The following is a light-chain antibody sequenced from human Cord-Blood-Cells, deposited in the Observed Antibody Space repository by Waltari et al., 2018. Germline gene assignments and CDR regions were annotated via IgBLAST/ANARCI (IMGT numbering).Light chain of an antibody. Sequence: QSALTQPASVSGSPGQSITISCPGTSSDVGGYNYVSWYQKHPGKAPKLMIYEVSNRPSGVSNRFSGSKSGNTASLTISGLQAEDEADYYCSSYTSSSTLVFGTGTKVTVL. CDR2: EVS. J-gene: IGLJ1*01. CDR3: SSYTSSSTLV. CDR1: SSDVGGYNY. V-gene: IGLV2-14*01.